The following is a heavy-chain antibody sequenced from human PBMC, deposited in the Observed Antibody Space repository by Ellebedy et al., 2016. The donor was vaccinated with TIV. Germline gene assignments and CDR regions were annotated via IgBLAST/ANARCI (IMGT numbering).Heavy chain of an antibody. CDR2: IKQDGSEK. CDR1: GFSFSNYW. J-gene: IGHJ4*02. Sequence: GESLKISCAASGFSFSNYWMTWVRQAPGKGLEWVANIKQDGSEKYYVDSVKGRFTISRDNAKNSLYMQMNSLRDEDTAVYYCARGLTYVYPVLWFGANFDYWGQGTLVTVSS. V-gene: IGHV3-7*01. D-gene: IGHD3-10*01. CDR3: ARGLTYVYPVLWFGANFDY.